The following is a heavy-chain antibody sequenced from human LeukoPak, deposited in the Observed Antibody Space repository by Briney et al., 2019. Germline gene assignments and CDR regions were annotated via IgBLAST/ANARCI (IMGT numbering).Heavy chain of an antibody. J-gene: IGHJ4*02. CDR2: ISAGGDNT. CDR1: RFTFSRYA. CDR3: AKLVVVASTPFDF. V-gene: IGHV3-23*01. D-gene: IGHD2-15*01. Sequence: GGSLRLSCAASRFTFSRYAMSWVRQAPGKGLEWVSTISAGGDNTYYADSVKGRFTISRDNSKNTLYVQMNSLRAEDTAVYFCAKLVVVASTPFDFWGQGTLVTVSS.